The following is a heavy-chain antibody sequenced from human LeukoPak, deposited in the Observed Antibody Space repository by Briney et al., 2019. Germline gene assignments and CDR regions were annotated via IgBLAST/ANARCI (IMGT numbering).Heavy chain of an antibody. J-gene: IGHJ4*02. CDR3: ARLTQLWPYYFDY. Sequence: GGSLRLSCAASGFTVSSNYMSWVRQAPGKGLEWVSVIYSGGSTYYADSVKGRFTISRDNSKNTLYLQMNSLRAEDTAVYYCARLTQLWPYYFDYWGQGTLVTVSS. CDR2: IYSGGST. CDR1: GFTVSSNY. V-gene: IGHV3-53*01. D-gene: IGHD5-18*01.